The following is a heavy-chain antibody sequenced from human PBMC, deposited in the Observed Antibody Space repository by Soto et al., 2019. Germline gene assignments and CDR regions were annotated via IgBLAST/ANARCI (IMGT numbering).Heavy chain of an antibody. CDR3: AREYYDILTGYLFDY. Sequence: QVQLVQSGAEVKKPGASVKVSCKASGYTLTSYGISWVRQAPGQGLEWMGWISAYNGNTNYAQKVQGTVTLTTDTSTSTAYMELRSLRSVDTAMYCSAREYYDILTGYLFDYWGQGTLVTVFS. CDR1: GYTLTSYG. CDR2: ISAYNGNT. J-gene: IGHJ4*02. D-gene: IGHD3-9*01. V-gene: IGHV1-18*01.